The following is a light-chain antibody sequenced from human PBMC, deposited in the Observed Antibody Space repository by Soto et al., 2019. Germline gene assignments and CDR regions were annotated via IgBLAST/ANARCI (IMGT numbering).Light chain of an antibody. V-gene: IGKV3-11*01. CDR1: QSVSSY. CDR3: QQRSYWPRT. CDR2: DAS. J-gene: IGKJ1*01. Sequence: EIVLTQSPATLSLSPGERATLSCRASQSVSSYLAWYQQKPGQAPRLLIYDASNRATGIPGRFSGSGSGTDVTLTISSLEPEDFAVYYCQQRSYWPRTFGQGTKVEI.